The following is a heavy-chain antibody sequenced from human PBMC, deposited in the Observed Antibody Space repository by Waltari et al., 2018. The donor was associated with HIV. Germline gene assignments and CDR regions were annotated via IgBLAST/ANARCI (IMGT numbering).Heavy chain of an antibody. CDR3: ARDGKSSYYYDSSPNWFDP. CDR2: IYYSGST. V-gene: IGHV4-31*03. CDR1: GGSISSGGYY. Sequence: QVQLQESGPGLVKPSQTLSLTCPLSGGSISSGGYYWSWIRQHPGKGLEWIGFIYYSGSTYYNPSLKSRVTISVDTSKNQFSLKLSSVTAADTAVYYCARDGKSSYYYDSSPNWFDPWGQGTLVAVSS. J-gene: IGHJ5*02. D-gene: IGHD3-22*01.